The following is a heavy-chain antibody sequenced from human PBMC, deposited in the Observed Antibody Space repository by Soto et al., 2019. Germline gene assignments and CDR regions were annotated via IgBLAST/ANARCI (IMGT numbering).Heavy chain of an antibody. J-gene: IGHJ4*02. CDR2: MNPNSGNT. CDR3: ARWDYGVYARFDY. D-gene: IGHD4-17*01. CDR1: GYTFTSHD. V-gene: IGHV1-8*01. Sequence: GASVKVSCKASGYTFTSHDINWVRQATGQGLEWIGWMNPNSGNTGYAQKFKSRVTMTRDTSIGTAYMELSSLSSEDTAVYYCARWDYGVYARFDYWGQGTLVTVSS.